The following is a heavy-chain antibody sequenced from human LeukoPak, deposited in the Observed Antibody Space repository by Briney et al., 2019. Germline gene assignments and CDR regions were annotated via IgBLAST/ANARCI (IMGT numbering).Heavy chain of an antibody. CDR3: AKDLPYYDSSGPGN. V-gene: IGHV3-30*18. D-gene: IGHD3-22*01. J-gene: IGHJ4*02. CDR2: ISYDGSNK. CDR1: GFTFSSYG. Sequence: GGSLRLSCAASGFTFSSYGMHWVRQAPGKGLEWVAVISYDGSNKYYADSVKGRFTISRDNSKNTLYPQMNSLRAEDTAVYYCAKDLPYYDSSGPGNWGQGTLVTVSS.